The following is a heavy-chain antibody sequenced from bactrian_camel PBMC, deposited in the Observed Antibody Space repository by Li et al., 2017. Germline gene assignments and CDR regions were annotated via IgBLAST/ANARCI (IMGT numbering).Heavy chain of an antibody. D-gene: IGHD5*01. J-gene: IGHJ4*01. CDR3: ATGWGHCDLQTDFII. V-gene: IGHV3S53*01. Sequence: HVQLVESGGGSVQAGGSLRLSCVLAGYAGGSKCMGWFRQSPGKAREFVSASDSSGRTRYGDSVKGRFTISRDSAKNTVFLDMYGLEPGDTAMYYCATGWGHCDLQTDFIIWGQGTQVTV. CDR1: GYAGGSKC. CDR2: SDSSGRT.